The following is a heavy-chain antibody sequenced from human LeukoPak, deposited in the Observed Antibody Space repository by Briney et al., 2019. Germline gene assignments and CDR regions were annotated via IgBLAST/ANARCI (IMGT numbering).Heavy chain of an antibody. J-gene: IGHJ4*02. CDR2: IIPILGIA. CDR3: ARDEVN. V-gene: IGHV1-69*04. CDR1: GYTFTGYY. Sequence: ASVKVSCKASGYTFTGYYMHWVRQAPGQGLEWMGRIIPILGIANYAQKFQGRVTITADKSTSTAYMELSSLRSEDTAVYYCARDEVNWGQGTLVTVSS. D-gene: IGHD4-23*01.